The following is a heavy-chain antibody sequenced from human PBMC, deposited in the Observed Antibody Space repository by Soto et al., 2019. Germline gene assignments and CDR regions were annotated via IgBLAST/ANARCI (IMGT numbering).Heavy chain of an antibody. Sequence: QVQLVQSGAEVKKPGSSVKVSCKASGGTFSSYAISWVRQAPGQGLEWMGGIISIFGTANYAQKFQGRVTSTAAEATSTAYMELSSLRSEDTAVYYCAGPGDYYYYYGMDVWGQGTTVTVSS. CDR2: IISIFGTA. V-gene: IGHV1-69*12. CDR3: AGPGDYYYYYGMDV. J-gene: IGHJ6*02. CDR1: GGTFSSYA.